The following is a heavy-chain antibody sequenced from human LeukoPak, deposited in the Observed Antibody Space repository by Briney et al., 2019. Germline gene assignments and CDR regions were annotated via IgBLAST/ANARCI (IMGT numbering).Heavy chain of an antibody. CDR1: GFTFSNAW. CDR2: ISGSGDST. D-gene: IGHD4-17*01. CDR3: AKDRRNDYAQGLDY. V-gene: IGHV3-23*01. J-gene: IGHJ4*02. Sequence: GGSLRLSCAASGFTFSNAWMSWVRQAPGKGLEWVSTISGSGDSTYYADSVKGRFTISRDNSKNTLHLQMSSLRAEDSAVYYCAKDRRNDYAQGLDYWGQGTLVTVSS.